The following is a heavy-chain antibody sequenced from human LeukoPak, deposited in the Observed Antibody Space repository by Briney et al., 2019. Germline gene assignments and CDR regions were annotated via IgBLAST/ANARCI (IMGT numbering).Heavy chain of an antibody. Sequence: ASVKVSCKASGYTFTGYYMHWVRQAPGQGLEWMGWINPNSGGTNYAQKFQGRVTMTRDTSISTAYMELSRLRSDDTAVYYCARDSGYYYDSSGYPYYYYYYYMDVWGKGTTVTISS. CDR1: GYTFTGYY. D-gene: IGHD3-22*01. V-gene: IGHV1-2*02. CDR3: ARDSGYYYDSSGYPYYYYYYYMDV. CDR2: INPNSGGT. J-gene: IGHJ6*03.